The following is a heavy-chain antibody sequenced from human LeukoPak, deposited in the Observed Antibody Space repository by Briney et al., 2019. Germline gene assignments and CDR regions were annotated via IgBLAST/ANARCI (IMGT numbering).Heavy chain of an antibody. D-gene: IGHD3-3*01. CDR2: IYSGGST. Sequence: GGSLRLSCAASGFTFEDYAMHWVRQAPGKGLEWVSVIYSGGSTYYADSVKGRFTISRDNSKNTLYLQMNSLRAEDTAVYYCAFTIFGVVIKDDDAFDIWGQGTMVTVSS. V-gene: IGHV3-66*02. J-gene: IGHJ3*02. CDR1: GFTFEDYA. CDR3: AFTIFGVVIKDDDAFDI.